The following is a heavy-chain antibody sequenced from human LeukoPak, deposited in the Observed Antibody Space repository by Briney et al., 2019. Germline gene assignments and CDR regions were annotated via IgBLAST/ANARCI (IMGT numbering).Heavy chain of an antibody. Sequence: GGSLRLSCAASGFTFSSYWMSWVRQAPGKGLEWVSYISSSGSTIYYADSVKGRFTISRDNAKNSLYLQMNSLRAEDTAVYYCARLYSSGWMNWFDPWGQGTLVTVSS. CDR1: GFTFSSYW. CDR3: ARLYSSGWMNWFDP. D-gene: IGHD6-19*01. J-gene: IGHJ5*02. CDR2: ISSSGSTI. V-gene: IGHV3-48*04.